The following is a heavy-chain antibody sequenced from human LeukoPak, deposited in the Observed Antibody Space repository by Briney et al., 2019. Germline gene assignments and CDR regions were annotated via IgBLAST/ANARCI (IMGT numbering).Heavy chain of an antibody. D-gene: IGHD3-22*01. J-gene: IGHJ4*02. Sequence: ASVKVSCKASGYTFTSYDINWVRQATGQGLEWMGWMNPNSGGTNYAQKFQGRVTMTRDTSISTAYMELSRLRSDDTAVYYCARRSNYYDSSGTFDYWGQGTLVTVSS. CDR3: ARRSNYYDSSGTFDY. V-gene: IGHV1-2*02. CDR1: GYTFTSYD. CDR2: MNPNSGGT.